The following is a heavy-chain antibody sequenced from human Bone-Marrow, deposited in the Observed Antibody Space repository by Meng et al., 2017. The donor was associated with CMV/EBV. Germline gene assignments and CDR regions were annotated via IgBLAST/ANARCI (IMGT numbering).Heavy chain of an antibody. V-gene: IGHV1-69*12. CDR3: ARDSRDSSGYWVWDY. CDR2: IIPIFGTA. J-gene: IGHJ4*02. Sequence: QVQLVQSGPEVKKPGCSLQVSCKASGRTFSSYAISWVRQAPEQGLEWMGGIIPIFGTANYAQKFQGRVTITAHASTSTAYMELSSLRSEDTAVYYCARDSRDSSGYWVWDYWGQGTLVTVSS. CDR1: GRTFSSYA. D-gene: IGHD3-22*01.